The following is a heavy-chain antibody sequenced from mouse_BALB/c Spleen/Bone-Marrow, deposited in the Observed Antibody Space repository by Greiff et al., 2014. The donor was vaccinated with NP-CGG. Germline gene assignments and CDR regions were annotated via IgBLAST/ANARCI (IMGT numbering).Heavy chain of an antibody. Sequence: QVQLQQSGPELVWPGVSGKISRMGSGYTFTDYAMHWVKQSHAKSLEWIGVISTYSGNTNYNQKFKGKATMTVDKSSSTAYMELARLTSEDSAIYYCARGRYDFAYWGQGTLVTVSA. CDR3: ARGRYDFAY. J-gene: IGHJ3*01. V-gene: IGHV1-67*01. D-gene: IGHD2-3*01. CDR1: GYTFTDYA. CDR2: ISTYSGNT.